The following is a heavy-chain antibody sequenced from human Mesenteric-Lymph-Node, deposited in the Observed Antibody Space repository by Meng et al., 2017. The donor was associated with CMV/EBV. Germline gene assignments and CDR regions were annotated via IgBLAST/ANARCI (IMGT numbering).Heavy chain of an antibody. CDR2: IGWDGNK. Sequence: SGPTLVKPTQTLTLTCTFSGFSLSTRAMHVSWVRQPPGKALEWLALIGWDGNKYYNTFLKTRLSISKDTSKSEVVLTMTNMDPADTATYYCARIHGPSGFYDSDYWGPGTLVTVSS. D-gene: IGHD2/OR15-2a*01. CDR1: GFSLSTRAMH. J-gene: IGHJ4*02. V-gene: IGHV2-70*20. CDR3: ARIHGPSGFYDSDY.